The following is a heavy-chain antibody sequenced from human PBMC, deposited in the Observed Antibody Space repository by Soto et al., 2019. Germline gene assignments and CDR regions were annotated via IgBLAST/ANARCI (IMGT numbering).Heavy chain of an antibody. D-gene: IGHD5-12*01. J-gene: IGHJ4*02. CDR1: GYSFTSYW. CDR2: IYPGDSDT. V-gene: IGHV5-51*01. CDR3: ARRISLEMATIIDYFDY. Sequence: LGESLKISCKGSGYSFTSYWIGWVRQMPGKGLEWMGIIYPGDSDTRYSPSFQGQVTISADKSISTAYLQWSSPRASDTAMYYCARRISLEMATIIDYFDYWGQGTLVTVSS.